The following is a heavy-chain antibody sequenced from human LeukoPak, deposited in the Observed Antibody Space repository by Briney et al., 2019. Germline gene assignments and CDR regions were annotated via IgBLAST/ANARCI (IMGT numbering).Heavy chain of an antibody. Sequence: PETLSLTCTVSGGSISSYYWSWIRQPAGKGLEWIGRIYTSGSTNYNPSLKSRVTMSVDTSKNQFSLKLSSVTAADTAVYYCARAGYCSSTSCYFQGYYYYYMDVWGKGTTVTVSS. CDR3: ARAGYCSSTSCYFQGYYYYYMDV. J-gene: IGHJ6*03. CDR2: IYTSGST. V-gene: IGHV4-4*07. D-gene: IGHD2-2*01. CDR1: GGSISSYY.